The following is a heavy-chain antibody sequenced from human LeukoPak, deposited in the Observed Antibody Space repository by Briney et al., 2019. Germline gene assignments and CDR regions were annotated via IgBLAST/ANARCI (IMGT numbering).Heavy chain of an antibody. V-gene: IGHV4-59*01. J-gene: IGHJ4*02. D-gene: IGHD5-24*01. CDR1: GGSISSYY. CDR2: IYYSGST. CDR3: ARDRGLEYFDY. Sequence: SETLSLTCTVSGGSISSYYWSWIRQPPGKGLEWIGYIYYSGSTNYNPSLKSRVTISVDTSKNQFSLKLSSVTAADTAVYYCARDRGLEYFDYWGQGTLVTVS.